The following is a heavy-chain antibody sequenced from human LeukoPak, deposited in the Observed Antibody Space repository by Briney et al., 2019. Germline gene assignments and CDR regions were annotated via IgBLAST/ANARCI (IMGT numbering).Heavy chain of an antibody. D-gene: IGHD6-19*01. J-gene: IGHJ4*02. CDR2: IKQDGSEK. CDR3: AREGYSSGWYGNFDY. Sequence: GGSLRLSCAASGFTFSSYWMSWVRQAPGKGLEWVANIKQDGSEKYYVDSVKGRFTISRDNAKNSLYLQMNSLRAEDTAVYYCAREGYSSGWYGNFDYWGQGTLVTVSS. V-gene: IGHV3-7*01. CDR1: GFTFSSYW.